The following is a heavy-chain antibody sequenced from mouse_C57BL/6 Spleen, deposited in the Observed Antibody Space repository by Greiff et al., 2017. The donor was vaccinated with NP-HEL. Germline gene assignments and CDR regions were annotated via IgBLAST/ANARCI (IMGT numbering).Heavy chain of an antibody. CDR3: ARRGSSYGYFDV. Sequence: VKLMESGAELVKPGASVKMSCKASGYTFTTYPIEWMKQNHGKSLEWIGNFHPYNDDTKYNEKFKGKATLTVEKSSSTVYLELSRLTSDDSAVYYCARRGSSYGYFDVWGTGTTVTVSS. D-gene: IGHD1-1*01. J-gene: IGHJ1*03. CDR1: GYTFTTYP. CDR2: FHPYNDDT. V-gene: IGHV1-47*01.